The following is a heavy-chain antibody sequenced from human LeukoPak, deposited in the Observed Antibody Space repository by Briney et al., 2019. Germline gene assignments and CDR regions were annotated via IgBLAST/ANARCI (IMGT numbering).Heavy chain of an antibody. D-gene: IGHD3-22*01. Sequence: GGSLRLSCAASGFTFSSYSMNWVRQAPGKGLEWVSSISSSSSYIYYADSVKGRFTISRDNAKNSLYLQMNSLRAEDTAVYYCARDAYFDYYDSSGNDYWGQGTPVTVSS. V-gene: IGHV3-21*01. J-gene: IGHJ4*02. CDR2: ISSSSSYI. CDR3: ARDAYFDYYDSSGNDY. CDR1: GFTFSSYS.